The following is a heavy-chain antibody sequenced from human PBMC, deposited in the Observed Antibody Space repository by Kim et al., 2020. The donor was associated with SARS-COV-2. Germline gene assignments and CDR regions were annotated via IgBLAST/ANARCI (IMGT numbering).Heavy chain of an antibody. Sequence: SETLSLTCTVSGGSISSYYWSWIRQPPGKGLEWIGYIYYSGSTNYNPSLKSRVTISVDTSKNQFSLKLSSVTAADTAVYYCAREGAYCSSTSCYEKVNAFDIWGQGTMVTVSS. CDR1: GGSISSYY. CDR2: IYYSGST. D-gene: IGHD2-2*01. V-gene: IGHV4-59*01. CDR3: AREGAYCSSTSCYEKVNAFDI. J-gene: IGHJ3*02.